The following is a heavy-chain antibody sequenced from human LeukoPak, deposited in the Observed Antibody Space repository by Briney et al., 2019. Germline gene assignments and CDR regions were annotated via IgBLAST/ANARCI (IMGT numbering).Heavy chain of an antibody. D-gene: IGHD3-10*01. J-gene: IGHJ3*02. V-gene: IGHV4-34*01. CDR1: GASFSGYY. CDR2: IYYSGST. Sequence: SETLSLTCAVYGASFSGYYWSWIRQPPGKGLEWIGSIYYSGSTYYNPSLKSRVTISIDTSKNQFSLKLSSVTAADTAVYYCASEPYGSGSFLGAFDIWGQGTMVTVSS. CDR3: ASEPYGSGSFLGAFDI.